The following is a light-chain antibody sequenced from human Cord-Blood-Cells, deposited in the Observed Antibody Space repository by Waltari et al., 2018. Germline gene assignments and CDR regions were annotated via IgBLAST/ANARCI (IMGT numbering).Light chain of an antibody. CDR1: SSDVGGYNY. CDR3: SSYTSSSTWL. Sequence: QSALTQPASVSGSPGQSITIPCTGTSSDVGGYNYVSWYQQHPGKAPKLMIYDVSNQPSGVSNRFSGSKSGNTASLSISGLQAEDEADYYCSSYTSSSTWLFGEGTQLSVL. V-gene: IGLV2-14*01. CDR2: DVS. J-gene: IGLJ3*02.